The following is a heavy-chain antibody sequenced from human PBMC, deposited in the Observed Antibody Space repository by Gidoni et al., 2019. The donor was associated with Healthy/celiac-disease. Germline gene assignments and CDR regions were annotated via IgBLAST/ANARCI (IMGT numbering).Heavy chain of an antibody. CDR1: GFTFSDYY. Sequence: QVQLVESGGGLVKPGGSLRLSCAASGFTFSDYYMSWIRQAPGKGLEWVSYISSSSSYTNYADSVKGRFTISRDNAKNSLYLQMNSLRAEDTAVYYCASSITIFGVVIPPPEYWGQGTLVTVSS. CDR3: ASSITIFGVVIPPPEY. D-gene: IGHD3-3*01. V-gene: IGHV3-11*05. CDR2: ISSSSSYT. J-gene: IGHJ4*02.